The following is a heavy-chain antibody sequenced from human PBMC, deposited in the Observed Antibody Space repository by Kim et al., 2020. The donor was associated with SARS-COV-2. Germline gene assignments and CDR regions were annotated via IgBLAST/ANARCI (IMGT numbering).Heavy chain of an antibody. J-gene: IGHJ6*02. CDR1: GYTFTSYY. CDR2: INPSGGST. Sequence: ASVKVSCKASGYTFTSYYMHWVRQAPGQGLEWMGIINPSGGSTSYAQKFQGRVTMTRDTSTSTVYMELSSLRSEDTAVYYCARLMVYADYYYYYGMDVWGQGTTVTVSS. D-gene: IGHD2-8*01. V-gene: IGHV1-46*01. CDR3: ARLMVYADYYYYYGMDV.